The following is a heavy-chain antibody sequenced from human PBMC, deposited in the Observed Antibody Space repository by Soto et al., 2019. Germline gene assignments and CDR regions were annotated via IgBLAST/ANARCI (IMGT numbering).Heavy chain of an antibody. V-gene: IGHV3-33*01. J-gene: IGHJ4*02. D-gene: IGHD6-19*01. CDR2: IWYDGSNK. Sequence: QVQVVESGGGVVQPGRSLRLSCAASGFTFSSYGMHWVRQAPGKGLEWVAVIWYDGSNKYYADSVKGRFTISRDNSKNTLYLQMSCLRAEDRAGYFCARGGIAVAGTHLDYWGQGTLVTVSS. CDR3: ARGGIAVAGTHLDY. CDR1: GFTFSSYG.